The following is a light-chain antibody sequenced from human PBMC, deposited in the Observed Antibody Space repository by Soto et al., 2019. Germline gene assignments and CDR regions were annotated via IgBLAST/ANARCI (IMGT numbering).Light chain of an antibody. Sequence: DIQMTQSPSSLSASVGDTISITCRSFQTIRKSLNWYQQKPGKAPKLLIFAASSLQSGVPSRFSGSRSGPDFTLTISSLQPEDFATYYCQQSYSSPPTFGQGTKVDIK. V-gene: IGKV1-39*01. J-gene: IGKJ1*01. CDR3: QQSYSSPPT. CDR1: QTIRKS. CDR2: AAS.